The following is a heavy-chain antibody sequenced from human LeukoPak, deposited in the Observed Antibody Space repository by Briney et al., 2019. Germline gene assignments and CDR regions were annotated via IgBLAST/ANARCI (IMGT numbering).Heavy chain of an antibody. CDR1: GFTFSSYG. CDR3: AKDGLDYGDPRGGFDY. Sequence: GRSLRLSCAASGFTFSSYGMHWVRQAPGKGLEWVAVISYDGSNKYYADSVKGRFTISRDNSKNTLYLQMNSLRAEDTAVYYCAKDGLDYGDPRGGFDYWGQGTLVTVSS. J-gene: IGHJ4*02. V-gene: IGHV3-30*18. D-gene: IGHD4-17*01. CDR2: ISYDGSNK.